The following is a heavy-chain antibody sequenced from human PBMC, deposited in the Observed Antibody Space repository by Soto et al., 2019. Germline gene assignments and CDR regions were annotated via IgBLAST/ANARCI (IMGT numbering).Heavy chain of an antibody. CDR1: GGSISSGGYY. D-gene: IGHD3-10*01. V-gene: IGHV4-31*03. J-gene: IGHJ3*02. Sequence: QVQLQESGPGLVKPSQTLSLTCTVSGGSISSGGYYWSWIRQHPGKGLEWIGYIYYSGSTYYNPSLKSRVTISVDTSKNQFSLKLSSVTAADTAVYYCARDRTEVRGVIGSEDAFDIWGQGTMVTVSS. CDR3: ARDRTEVRGVIGSEDAFDI. CDR2: IYYSGST.